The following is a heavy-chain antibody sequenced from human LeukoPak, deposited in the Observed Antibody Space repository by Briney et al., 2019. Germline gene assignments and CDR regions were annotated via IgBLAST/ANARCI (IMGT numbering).Heavy chain of an antibody. CDR1: GGSFSGYY. Sequence: PSETLSLTCAVYGGSFSGYYWSWIRQPPGKGLEWIGEINHSGSTNYNPPLKSRVTISVDTSKNQFSLKLSSVTAADTAVYYCAGRSRWLQLGYYWGQGTLVTVSS. V-gene: IGHV4-34*01. D-gene: IGHD5-24*01. CDR2: INHSGST. CDR3: AGRSRWLQLGYY. J-gene: IGHJ4*02.